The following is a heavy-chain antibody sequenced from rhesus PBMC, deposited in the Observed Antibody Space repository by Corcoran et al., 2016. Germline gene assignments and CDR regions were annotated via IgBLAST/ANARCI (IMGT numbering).Heavy chain of an antibody. CDR3: ARTRLGGYDY. CDR1: GGSISDDYY. J-gene: IGHJ4*01. V-gene: IGHV4-106*01. Sequence: QVQLQESGPGLVKPSETLSLTCAVSGGSISDDYYWSWIRQPPGKGLEWIGYIYGSGGGTNYNPSLKNRVTISIDTSKNQFSLKLGSVTATDTAVYYCARTRLGGYDYWGQGVLVTVSS. D-gene: IGHD5-12*01. CDR2: IYGSGGGT.